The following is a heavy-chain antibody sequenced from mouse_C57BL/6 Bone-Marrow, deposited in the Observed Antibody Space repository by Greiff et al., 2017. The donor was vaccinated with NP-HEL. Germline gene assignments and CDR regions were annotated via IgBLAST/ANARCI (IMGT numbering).Heavy chain of an antibody. CDR2: IWSDGRT. CDR1: GFSLTSYG. CDR3: ARQSYADYYAMDY. V-gene: IGHV2-6-1*01. Sequence: VQLKESGPGLVAPSQSLSITCTVSGFSLTSYGVHWVRQPPGKGLEWLVVIWSDGRTTYNSALNSRLSISKDNSKSQVFLKMNSLQTDDTAMYYCARQSYADYYAMDYWGQGTSVTVSS. D-gene: IGHD6-5*01. J-gene: IGHJ4*01.